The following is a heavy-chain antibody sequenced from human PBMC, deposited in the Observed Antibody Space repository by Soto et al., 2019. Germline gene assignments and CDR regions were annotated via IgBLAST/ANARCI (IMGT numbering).Heavy chain of an antibody. J-gene: IGHJ6*03. D-gene: IGHD5-18*01. CDR3: AKDGGYSDPYYYYYMDV. Sequence: GGSLRLSCAASGFTFSSYAMSWVRQAPGKGLEWVSAISGSGGSTYYADSVKGRFTISRDNSKNTLDLQMNSLRAEDTAVYYCAKDGGYSDPYYYYYMDVWGKGTTVTVSS. CDR2: ISGSGGST. V-gene: IGHV3-23*01. CDR1: GFTFSSYA.